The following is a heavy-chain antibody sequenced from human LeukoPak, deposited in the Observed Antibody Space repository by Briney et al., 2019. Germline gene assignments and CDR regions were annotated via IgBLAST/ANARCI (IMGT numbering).Heavy chain of an antibody. CDR3: ARDKVDFWSGSGNWFDP. Sequence: SETLSLTCTVSGGSISSSSYYWGWIRQPPGKGLEWIGSIYYSGSTYYNPSLKSRVTISVDTSKNQFSLKLSSVTAADTAVYYCARDKVDFWSGSGNWFDPWGQGTLVTVSS. V-gene: IGHV4-39*07. CDR1: GGSISSSSYY. CDR2: IYYSGST. D-gene: IGHD3-3*01. J-gene: IGHJ5*02.